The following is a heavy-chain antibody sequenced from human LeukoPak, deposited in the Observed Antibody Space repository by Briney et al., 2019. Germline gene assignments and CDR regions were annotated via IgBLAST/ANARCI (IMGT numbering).Heavy chain of an antibody. J-gene: IGHJ4*02. CDR2: IMQDGGQI. CDR1: EFTFNSYW. V-gene: IGHV3-7*01. Sequence: GGSLRLSRAASEFTFNSYWMSWVRQAPGKGLEWVANIMQDGGQIYYLDSVKGRFTVSRDNAKNSLYLQMNSLRAEDTAVYYCARLGARQMLEYWGQGTLVTVSS. D-gene: IGHD4-17*01. CDR3: ARLGARQMLEY.